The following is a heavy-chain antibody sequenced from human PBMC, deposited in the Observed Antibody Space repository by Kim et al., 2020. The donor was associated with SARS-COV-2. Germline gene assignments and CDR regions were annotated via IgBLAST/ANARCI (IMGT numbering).Heavy chain of an antibody. D-gene: IGHD6-19*01. V-gene: IGHV3-33*01. Sequence: GGSLRLSCAASGFTFSSYGMHWVRQAPGKGLEWVAVIWYDGSNKYYADSVKGRFTISRDNSKNTLYLQMNSLRAEDTAVYYCAREFPSGYSSGWYGGGFDYWGQGTLVTVSS. CDR3: AREFPSGYSSGWYGGGFDY. CDR1: GFTFSSYG. CDR2: IWYDGSNK. J-gene: IGHJ4*02.